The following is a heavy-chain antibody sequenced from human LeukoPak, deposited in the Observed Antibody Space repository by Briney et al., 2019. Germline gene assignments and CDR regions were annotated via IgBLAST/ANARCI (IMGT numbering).Heavy chain of an antibody. CDR2: ISSSGSTI. V-gene: IGHV3-48*03. J-gene: IGHJ5*02. CDR3: ASQSYARFDP. Sequence: GGSLRLSCAASGFTFSSYEMNWVRQAPGKGLEWISYISSSGSTIYYADSVKGRFTISRDNAKNSLFLQMNSLRVEDTAVYYCASQSYARFDPWGQGTLVTVSS. CDR1: GFTFSSYE. D-gene: IGHD3-16*01.